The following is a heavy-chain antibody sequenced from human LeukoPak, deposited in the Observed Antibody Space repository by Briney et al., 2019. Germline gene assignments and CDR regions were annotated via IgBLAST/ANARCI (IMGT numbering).Heavy chain of an antibody. J-gene: IGHJ4*02. V-gene: IGHV3-30*18. D-gene: IGHD5-18*01. CDR1: AFTFSSYG. Sequence: GGSLRLSCAASAFTFSSYGMHWVRQAPGEGLERVASISFDGSARYYGDSVKGRFTISRDNSRNTLYLQINTLGAEDTAVYYCAKDREGRGYNYGTYFDYWSQGTLLTVTS. CDR2: ISFDGSAR. CDR3: AKDREGRGYNYGTYFDY.